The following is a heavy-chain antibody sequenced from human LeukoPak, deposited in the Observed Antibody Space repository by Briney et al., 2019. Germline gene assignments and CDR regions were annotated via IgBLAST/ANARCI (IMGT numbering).Heavy chain of an antibody. D-gene: IGHD5-24*01. CDR2: INEDGSAK. V-gene: IGHV3-7*01. CDR1: GFTFSSYW. J-gene: IGHJ4*02. Sequence: GGSLRLSCAASGFTFSSYWMTWVRQAPGKGLECVANINEDGSAKFYVDSGKGRFMISRDNAKNSLYLQMNSLRAEDTAVYYCAKDKGDGEYVDYWGQGTLVTVSS. CDR3: AKDKGDGEYVDY.